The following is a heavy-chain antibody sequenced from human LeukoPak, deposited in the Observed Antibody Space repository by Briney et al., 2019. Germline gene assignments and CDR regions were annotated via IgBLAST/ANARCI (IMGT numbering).Heavy chain of an antibody. D-gene: IGHD3-3*01. CDR3: ARGVKLAVGVLRFLEWPYGAFDI. Sequence: ASVKVSCKVSGYTLTELSMHWVRQAPGKGLEWMGGFDPEDGETIYAQKFQGRVTMTEDTSTDTAYMELSSLRSDDTAVYYCARGVKLAVGVLRFLEWPYGAFDIWGQGTMVTVSS. V-gene: IGHV1-24*01. J-gene: IGHJ3*02. CDR2: FDPEDGET. CDR1: GYTLTELS.